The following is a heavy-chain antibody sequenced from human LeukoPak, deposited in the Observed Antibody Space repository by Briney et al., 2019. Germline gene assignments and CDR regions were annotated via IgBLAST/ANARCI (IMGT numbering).Heavy chain of an antibody. CDR3: GKDHESSGFPTFDY. CDR2: ISGSGDPT. J-gene: IGHJ4*02. CDR1: GFAFSSNY. Sequence: GGSLRLSCAASGFAFSSNYMSWVRQAPGKGPEWVSTISGSGDPTYYGDSVTRRLTIYRHNSKNTLYPQMNSLRAEHTSMYYYGKDHESSGFPTFDYWGEGVLVTVSS. D-gene: IGHD3-22*01. V-gene: IGHV3-23*01.